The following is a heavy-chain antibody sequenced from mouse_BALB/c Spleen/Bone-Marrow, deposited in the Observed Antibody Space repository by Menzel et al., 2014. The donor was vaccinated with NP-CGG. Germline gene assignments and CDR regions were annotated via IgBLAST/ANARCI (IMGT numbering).Heavy chain of an antibody. J-gene: IGHJ2*01. V-gene: IGHV2-9*02. D-gene: IGHD2-3*01. CDR1: GFSLTSYG. CDR2: IWAGGST. Sequence: QVQLQQSGPGLVAPSQSLSITCTVSGFSLTSYGVHWVRQPPGKGLEWLGVIWAGGSTNYNSALMSRLSISKDNSESQVLLKMNSLQTDDTAIYYCARDRGYYKDVGDYWGQGTTLTVSS. CDR3: ARDRGYYKDVGDY.